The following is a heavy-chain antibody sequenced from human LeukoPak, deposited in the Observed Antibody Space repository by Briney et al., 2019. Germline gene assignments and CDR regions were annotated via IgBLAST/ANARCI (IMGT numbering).Heavy chain of an antibody. Sequence: GGSLILSCAASGFTFSDYYMSWVRQAPGKGLEWISHITSGGTTIYYADSVKGRFTISRDNAKKSLYLEMNSLRVEDTAVYYCARDGGSAVSYYFDYRGQGALVTVTS. CDR2: ITSGGTTI. J-gene: IGHJ4*02. CDR1: GFTFSDYY. CDR3: ARDGGSAVSYYFDY. V-gene: IGHV3-11*01. D-gene: IGHD2-15*01.